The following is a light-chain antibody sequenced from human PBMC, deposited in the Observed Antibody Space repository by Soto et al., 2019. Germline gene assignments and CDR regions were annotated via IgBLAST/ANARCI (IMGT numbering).Light chain of an antibody. J-gene: IGLJ1*01. CDR3: SSYTTSNTYV. Sequence: QSVLTQPPSVSVSPGQSVAISCTGSSSDVGSNNRVSWYHQPPGTAPKLIIYDVTNRPSGVPDRFSGSKSGNTASLTISGLQAEDEADYYCSSYTTSNTYVFGTGTKVTVL. V-gene: IGLV2-18*02. CDR2: DVT. CDR1: SSDVGSNNR.